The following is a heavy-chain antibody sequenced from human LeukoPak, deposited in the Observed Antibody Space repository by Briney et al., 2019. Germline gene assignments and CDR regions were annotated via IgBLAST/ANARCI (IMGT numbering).Heavy chain of an antibody. CDR3: ARDSGSYYGY. CDR2: NSSSSSYI. CDR1: GFTFSSYS. Sequence: GGSLRLSCAASGFTFSSYSMNWVRQAPGKGLEWVSSNSSSSSYIYYADSVKGRFTISRDNAKNSLYLQMNSLRAEDTAVYYCARDSGSYYGYWGQGTLVTVSS. D-gene: IGHD1-26*01. J-gene: IGHJ4*02. V-gene: IGHV3-21*01.